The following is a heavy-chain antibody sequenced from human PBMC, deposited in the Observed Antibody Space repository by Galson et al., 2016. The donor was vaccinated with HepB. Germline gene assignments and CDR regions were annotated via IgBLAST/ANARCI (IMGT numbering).Heavy chain of an antibody. CDR3: TRDIAAFGGVME. CDR2: IKEDGSEK. D-gene: IGHD3-16*01. V-gene: IGHV3-7*04. Sequence: SLRLSCAGSGFTLSRYWMSWVRQAPGKGLEWVANIKEDGSEKKYVGSVKGRFTISRDNAKNSVYLQMNSLRAEDTAVYYCTRDIAAFGGVMEWGQGTLVTISS. CDR1: GFTLSRYW. J-gene: IGHJ4*02.